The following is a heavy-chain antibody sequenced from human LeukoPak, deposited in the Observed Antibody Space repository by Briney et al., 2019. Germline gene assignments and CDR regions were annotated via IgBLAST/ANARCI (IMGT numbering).Heavy chain of an antibody. Sequence: SETLSLTCTVSDGSIRDYYRGWIRQPPGKGLEWIGYFHNSGTSTYNPSLKSRVTISADTSKNQFSLKLNSLTTADTAVYYCTRGAGWLIDYWGQGILVTVSS. CDR2: FHNSGTS. CDR3: TRGAGWLIDY. D-gene: IGHD3-16*01. CDR1: DGSIRDYY. J-gene: IGHJ4*02. V-gene: IGHV4-59*01.